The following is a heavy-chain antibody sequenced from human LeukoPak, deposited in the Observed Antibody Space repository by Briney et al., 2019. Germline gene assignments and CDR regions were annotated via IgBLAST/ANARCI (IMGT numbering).Heavy chain of an antibody. CDR2: ISGSSGTI. CDR3: ARHNWNHFDY. D-gene: IGHD1-20*01. V-gene: IGHV3-48*01. J-gene: IGHJ4*02. Sequence: PGGSLRLSCAASGFTVSSNYMSWVRQAPGQGLEWVSHISGSSGTIYYADSLKGRFTISRDNAKNSLYLQMNSLRAEDTAVYYCARHNWNHFDYWGQGTLVTVSS. CDR1: GFTVSSNY.